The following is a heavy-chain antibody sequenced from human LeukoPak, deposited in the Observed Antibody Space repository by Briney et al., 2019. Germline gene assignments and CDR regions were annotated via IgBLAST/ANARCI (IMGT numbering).Heavy chain of an antibody. CDR3: ARDCSGGSCYSD. J-gene: IGHJ4*02. D-gene: IGHD2-15*01. V-gene: IGHV4-30-4*01. CDR1: GGSISSGDYY. Sequence: PSQTLSLTCTVSGGSISSGDYYWSWIRQPPGKGLEWIGYIYYSGSTYYNPSLKSRVTISVDTSKNQFSLKLSSVTAADTAVYYRARDCSGGSCYSDWGQGTLVTVSS. CDR2: IYYSGST.